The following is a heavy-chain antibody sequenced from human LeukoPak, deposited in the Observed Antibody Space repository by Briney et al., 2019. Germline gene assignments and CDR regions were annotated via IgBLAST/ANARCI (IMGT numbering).Heavy chain of an antibody. V-gene: IGHV1-69*05. CDR3: ARDLVVVHDAFDI. D-gene: IGHD3-22*01. CDR2: IIPIFGTA. J-gene: IGHJ3*02. CDR1: GGTFSSYA. Sequence: SVKVSCKASGGTFSSYAISWVRQAPGQGLEWMGGIIPIFGTANYAQKFQGRVTITTDESTGTAYMELSSLRSEDTAVYYCARDLVVVHDAFDIWGQGTMVTVSS.